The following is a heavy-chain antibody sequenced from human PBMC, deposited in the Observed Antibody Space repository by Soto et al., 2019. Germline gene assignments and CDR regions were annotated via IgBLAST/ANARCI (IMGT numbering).Heavy chain of an antibody. CDR2: VHESGST. J-gene: IGHJ4*02. Sequence: KPSETLSLTCSVSGDAISNYYWSWIRQTPGRGPEWIGCVHESGSTDYNPSLRGRVIISLHTSKSQFSLSLRSATAADTATYYCARGTRALITSFFAYWGQGISVTVSS. CDR3: ARGTRALITSFFAY. CDR1: GDAISNYY. V-gene: IGHV4-59*03. D-gene: IGHD1-20*01.